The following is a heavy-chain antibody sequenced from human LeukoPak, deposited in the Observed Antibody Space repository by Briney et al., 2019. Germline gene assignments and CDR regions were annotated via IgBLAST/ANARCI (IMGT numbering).Heavy chain of an antibody. J-gene: IGHJ3*02. V-gene: IGHV5-51*01. CDR3: ARLYLPYTSAWYGSAFDI. CDR2: LYPGDSDA. CDR1: GYSFTSYW. Sequence: GESLKISCKSSGYSFTSYWIAWVRQMPGKGLEWMGILYPGDSDARYSPSFQGQVTISADRSITTAYLQWSSLKASDTAMYYCARLYLPYTSAWYGSAFDIWGQGTMVTVSS. D-gene: IGHD6-13*01.